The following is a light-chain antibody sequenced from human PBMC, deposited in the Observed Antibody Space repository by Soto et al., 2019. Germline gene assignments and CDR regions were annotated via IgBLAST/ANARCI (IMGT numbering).Light chain of an antibody. Sequence: QSALTQPPSASGSPGQSVTISCTGASGDVGGYNYVSWYQQHPGKAPKLIIYEVTDRPSGVSNRFSGSKSGNTASLTISGLQAEDEAEYYCSSYTNINTRACVFGTGTKVTVL. CDR2: EVT. CDR3: SSYTNINTRACV. CDR1: SGDVGGYNY. V-gene: IGLV2-14*01. J-gene: IGLJ1*01.